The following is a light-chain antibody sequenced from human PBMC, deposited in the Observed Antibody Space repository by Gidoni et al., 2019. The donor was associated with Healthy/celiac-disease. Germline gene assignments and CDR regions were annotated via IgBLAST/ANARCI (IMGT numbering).Light chain of an antibody. J-gene: IGLJ2*01. CDR2: QDS. CDR3: QAWDSSTVVV. CDR1: KLGDKY. Sequence: SHELTQPSSASVAPGQTASITCSGDKLGDKYACWYQQKPGQSPVLVIYQDSKRPSGIPERFSGSNSGNTATLTISGTQAMDEADYYCQAWDSSTVVVFGGGTKLTVL. V-gene: IGLV3-1*01.